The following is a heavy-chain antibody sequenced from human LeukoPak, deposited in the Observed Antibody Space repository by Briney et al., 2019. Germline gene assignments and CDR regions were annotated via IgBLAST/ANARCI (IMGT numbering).Heavy chain of an antibody. CDR3: ARGNWKYGRTFDS. V-gene: IGHV4-59*01. CDR1: GFSISNYC. D-gene: IGHD1-7*01. CDR2: VYYTGST. Sequence: ETLSLSCAVTGFSISNYCLSWVRQPPGKGLEWIGYVYYTGSTTYNPSLKSRVTILIDTSKNQFSLQVNSMTVADTAIYYCARGNWKYGRTFDSWGQGTLVTVSS. J-gene: IGHJ4*02.